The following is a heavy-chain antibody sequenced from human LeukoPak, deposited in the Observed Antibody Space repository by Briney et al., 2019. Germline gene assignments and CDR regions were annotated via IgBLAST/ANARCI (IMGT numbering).Heavy chain of an antibody. CDR3: ARLPTMVRGVDNKNWFDP. D-gene: IGHD3-10*01. Sequence: PSETLSLTCTVSGGSISSSSYYWGWIRQPPGKGLEWIGSIYYSGSTYYNPSLKSRVTISVDTSKNQFSLKLSSVTAADTAVYYCARLPTMVRGVDNKNWFDPWGQGTLVTVSS. CDR1: GGSISSSSYY. J-gene: IGHJ5*02. CDR2: IYYSGST. V-gene: IGHV4-39*07.